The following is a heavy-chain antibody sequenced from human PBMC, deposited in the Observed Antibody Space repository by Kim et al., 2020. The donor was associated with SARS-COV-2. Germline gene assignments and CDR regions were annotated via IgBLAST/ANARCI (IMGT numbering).Heavy chain of an antibody. V-gene: IGHV5-10-1*01. D-gene: IGHD4-17*01. CDR3: ARHLRMTTVTTFDY. J-gene: IGHJ4*02. Sequence: SPSFQGHVTISADKSNSTAYLQWSSLKASDTAMYYCARHLRMTTVTTFDYWGQGTLVTVSS.